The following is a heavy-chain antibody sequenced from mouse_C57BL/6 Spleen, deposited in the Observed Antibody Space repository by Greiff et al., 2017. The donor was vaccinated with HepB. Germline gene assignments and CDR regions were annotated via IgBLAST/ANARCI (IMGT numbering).Heavy chain of an antibody. CDR1: GYTFTSYW. D-gene: IGHD2-12*01. CDR2: IDPSDSYT. Sequence: QVQLQQPGAELVKPGASVKLSCKASGYTFTSYWMQWVKQRPGQGIEWIGEIDPSDSYTNYNQKFKGKATLTVDTSSSTAYMQHSSLTSEDAAVFYCADSDYFDYWGQGTTLTVSS. CDR3: ADSDYFDY. J-gene: IGHJ2*01. V-gene: IGHV1-50*01.